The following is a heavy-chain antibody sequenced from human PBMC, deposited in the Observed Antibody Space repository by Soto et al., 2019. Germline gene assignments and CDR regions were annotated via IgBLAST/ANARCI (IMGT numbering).Heavy chain of an antibody. Sequence: LSLTCTVSGGSISSSSYYWGWIRQPPGKGLEWIGSIYYSGSTYYNPSLKSRVTISIDTSKNQFSLKLSSVTAADTAVYYCARLHGYCISTSCYGYYGMDVWGQETTVTVSS. CDR1: GGSISSSSYY. J-gene: IGHJ6*02. CDR3: ARLHGYCISTSCYGYYGMDV. CDR2: IYYSGST. D-gene: IGHD2-2*01. V-gene: IGHV4-39*01.